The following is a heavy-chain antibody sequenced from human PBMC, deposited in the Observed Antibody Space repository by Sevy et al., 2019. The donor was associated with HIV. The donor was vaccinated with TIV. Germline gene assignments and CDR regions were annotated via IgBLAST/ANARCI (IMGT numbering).Heavy chain of an antibody. D-gene: IGHD2-2*01. J-gene: IGHJ6*02. CDR1: GYTFTGYY. V-gene: IGHV1-2*06. CDR3: ATGGSYCSSTSCRSSYYYYGMDV. CDR2: INPNSGGT. Sequence: ASVKVSCKASGYTFTGYYMHWVRQAPGQGLEWMGRINPNSGGTNYAQMFQGRVTMTRDTSISTAYMELSRLRSDDTAVYYCATGGSYCSSTSCRSSYYYYGMDVWGQGTTVTVSS.